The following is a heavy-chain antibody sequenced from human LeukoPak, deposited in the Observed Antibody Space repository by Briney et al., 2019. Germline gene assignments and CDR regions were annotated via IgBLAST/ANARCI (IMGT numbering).Heavy chain of an antibody. V-gene: IGHV3-74*01. Sequence: GGSLRLSCAASAFTFSSYWMHWVRQAPGEGLVWVSPIISDGRSTTYADSVKGRLTISRDNTKNTMYLKMNSLRDEATAVYYCARDPISSSSWFDYWGQGTLVTVSA. CDR3: ARDPISSSSWFDY. CDR1: AFTFSSYW. CDR2: IISDGRST. D-gene: IGHD6-13*01. J-gene: IGHJ4*02.